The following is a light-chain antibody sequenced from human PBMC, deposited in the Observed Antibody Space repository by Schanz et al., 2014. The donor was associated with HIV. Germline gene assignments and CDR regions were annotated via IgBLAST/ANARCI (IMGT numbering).Light chain of an antibody. CDR3: SSHAGSSPYWV. Sequence: QSALTQPPSASGSPGQSVTISCTGTSKDVGGYNYVSWYQHHPGKAPKLIIYEGTKRPSGVPDRFSGSKSGNTASLTVSGLQAEDDADYYCSSHAGSSPYWVFGGGTKLTVL. CDR2: EGT. CDR1: SKDVGGYNY. V-gene: IGLV2-8*01. J-gene: IGLJ3*02.